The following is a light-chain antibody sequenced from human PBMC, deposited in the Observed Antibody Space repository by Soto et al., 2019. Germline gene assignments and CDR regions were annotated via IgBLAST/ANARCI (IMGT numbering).Light chain of an antibody. CDR2: SNT. CDR1: SSNIGPGYD. Sequence: QSVLTKPPSVSGAPGQRVTISCTGSSSNIGPGYDVHWYQHLPGTAPKLLIYSNTNRPSGVPDRFSGSRSGTSASLAITGLXAEDEADYYCQSYDSSLSGSVFGTGTKVTVL. J-gene: IGLJ1*01. CDR3: QSYDSSLSGSV. V-gene: IGLV1-40*01.